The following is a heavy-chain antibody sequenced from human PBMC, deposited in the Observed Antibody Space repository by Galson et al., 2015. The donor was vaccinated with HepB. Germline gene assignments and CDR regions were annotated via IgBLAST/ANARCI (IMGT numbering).Heavy chain of an antibody. CDR3: ARDHYDSSGYLLPDY. Sequence: SEKVSCKASGYTFTSYGISWVRQAPGQGLEWMGWISAYNGNTNYAQKLQGRVTMTTDTSTSTAYMELRSLRSDVTAVYYCARDHYDSSGYLLPDYWGQGTLVTVSS. CDR2: ISAYNGNT. CDR1: GYTFTSYG. V-gene: IGHV1-18*04. J-gene: IGHJ4*02. D-gene: IGHD3-22*01.